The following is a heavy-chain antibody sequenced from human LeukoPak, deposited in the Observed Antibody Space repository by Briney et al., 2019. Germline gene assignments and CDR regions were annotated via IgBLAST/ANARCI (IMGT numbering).Heavy chain of an antibody. CDR1: GFTSDDYG. D-gene: IGHD4-17*01. CDR2: INWNGGST. V-gene: IGHV3-20*04. CDR3: ARDQTTVSWFDP. J-gene: IGHJ5*02. Sequence: PGGSLRLSCAASGFTSDDYGMSWVRQAPGKGLEWVSGINWNGGSTGYAGSVKGRFTISRDNAKNSLYLQMNSLRAEDTALYYCARDQTTVSWFDPWGQGTLVTVSS.